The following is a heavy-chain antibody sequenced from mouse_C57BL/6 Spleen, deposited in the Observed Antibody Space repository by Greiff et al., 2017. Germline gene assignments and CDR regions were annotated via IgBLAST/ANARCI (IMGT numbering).Heavy chain of an antibody. CDR1: GYTFTSYW. CDR3: ASPHYYGSSHWYFDV. Sequence: VQLQQPGAELVMPGASVKLSCKASGYTFTSYWMHWVKQRPGQGLEWIGEIDPSDSYTNYNQKFKGKSPLTVDKSSSTAYMQLSSLTSEDSAVYYCASPHYYGSSHWYFDVWGTGTTVTVSS. D-gene: IGHD1-1*01. CDR2: IDPSDSYT. J-gene: IGHJ1*03. V-gene: IGHV1-69*01.